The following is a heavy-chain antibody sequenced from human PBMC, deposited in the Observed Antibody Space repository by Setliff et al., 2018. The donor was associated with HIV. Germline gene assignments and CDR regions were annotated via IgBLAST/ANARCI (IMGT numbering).Heavy chain of an antibody. Sequence: ETLSLTCTVSGASLSRSTYYWAWVRQAPGKGLEWVSTIYSDGSTYHRDSVKGRFTLSRDNSKNTVYLQVGSLRPDDTAMYYCARSRPYNSALDYWGQGTLVTVSS. J-gene: IGHJ4*02. CDR2: IYSDGST. D-gene: IGHD6-25*01. CDR3: ARSRPYNSALDY. V-gene: IGHV3-66*02. CDR1: GASLSRSTYY.